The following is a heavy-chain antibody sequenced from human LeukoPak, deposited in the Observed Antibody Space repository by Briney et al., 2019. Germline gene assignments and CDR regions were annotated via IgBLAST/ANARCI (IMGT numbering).Heavy chain of an antibody. CDR2: ISGSGGST. D-gene: IGHD3-3*01. V-gene: IGHV3-23*01. CDR3: AKESLPLRFSGWFDP. Sequence: PGGSLRLSCAASGFTFSSYAMNWVRQAPGKGLEWVSAISGSGGSTHYADSVKGRFTISRDNSKNTLYMQMNSLRAEDTAVYYCAKESLPLRFSGWFDPWGQGTLVTVSS. CDR1: GFTFSSYA. J-gene: IGHJ5*02.